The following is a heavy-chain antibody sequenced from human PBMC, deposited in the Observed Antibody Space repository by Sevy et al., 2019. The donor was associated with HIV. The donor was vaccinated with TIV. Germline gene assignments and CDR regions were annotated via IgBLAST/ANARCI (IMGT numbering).Heavy chain of an antibody. V-gene: IGHV4-39*01. J-gene: IGHJ4*02. Sequence: SETLSLTCTVSGGSISGNTYYWGWIRQPPGKGLEWFGNVYNGGRTYYNPSLESRRTLWVDTSSNQFSLKLRSMTAADTAVYYCARLTNSGWYKIDYWGQGTLVTVSS. CDR2: VYNGGRT. CDR3: ARLTNSGWYKIDY. D-gene: IGHD6-19*01. CDR1: GGSISGNTYY.